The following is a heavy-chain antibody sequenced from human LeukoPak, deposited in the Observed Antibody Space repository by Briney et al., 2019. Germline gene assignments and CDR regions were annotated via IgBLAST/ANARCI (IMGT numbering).Heavy chain of an antibody. V-gene: IGHV1-2*02. Sequence: GASVTVSCKASGYTFTGYYMHWVRQAPGQGLEWMGWINPNSGGTNYAQKFQGGVTMTRDTSISTAYMELSRLRSDDTAVYYCARVPLHDYGDYTAHYYYYGMDVWGQGTTVTVSS. CDR1: GYTFTGYY. CDR3: ARVPLHDYGDYTAHYYYYGMDV. D-gene: IGHD4-17*01. CDR2: INPNSGGT. J-gene: IGHJ6*02.